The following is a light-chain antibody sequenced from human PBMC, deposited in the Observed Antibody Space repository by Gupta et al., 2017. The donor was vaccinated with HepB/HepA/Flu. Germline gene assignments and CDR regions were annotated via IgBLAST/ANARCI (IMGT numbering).Light chain of an antibody. J-gene: IGKJ1*01. Sequence: DIQLTQSPSVLSASVGDRVSITCRASHDINSYLAWYQQEPGKAPKLLIYAASTLQTGVPSRFSGSGSGTEFTLTIRSLQPEDFATYYCQQVNNYPWTFGQWTKVEIK. CDR2: AAS. CDR1: HDINSY. CDR3: QQVNNYPWT. V-gene: IGKV1-9*01.